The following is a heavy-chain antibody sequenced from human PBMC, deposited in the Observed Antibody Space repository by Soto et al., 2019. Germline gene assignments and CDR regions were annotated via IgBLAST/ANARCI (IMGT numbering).Heavy chain of an antibody. CDR1: GYSFTSYW. CDR2: IDPSDSYT. V-gene: IGHV5-10-1*01. Sequence: GESLNIYCQCSGYSFTSYWISWVRQMPRKGREWMGRIDPSDSYTNYTSSFQGHVTISADKSISTAYLQWSSLKASDTGMYYCARHPFYDSSGYDAFDIWGQGTTVTVS. CDR3: ARHPFYDSSGYDAFDI. J-gene: IGHJ3*02. D-gene: IGHD3-22*01.